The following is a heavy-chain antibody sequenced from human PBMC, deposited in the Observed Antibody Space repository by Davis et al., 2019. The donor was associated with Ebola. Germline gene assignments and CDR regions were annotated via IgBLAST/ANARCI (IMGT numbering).Heavy chain of an antibody. CDR1: VITFSSYA. Sequence: GESLKISCADSVITFSSYAMTWVRQAPGKGLEWVSAISGSGGTTYYAGSVKGRFTISRDNSKNTLYLQMNSLRAEDTAVYYCAKGRIAAADFDYWGQGTLVTVSS. D-gene: IGHD6-13*01. CDR2: ISGSGGTT. J-gene: IGHJ4*02. V-gene: IGHV3-23*01. CDR3: AKGRIAAADFDY.